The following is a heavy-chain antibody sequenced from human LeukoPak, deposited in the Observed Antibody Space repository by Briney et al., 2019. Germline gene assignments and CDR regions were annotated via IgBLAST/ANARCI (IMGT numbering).Heavy chain of an antibody. CDR3: ARGYFDWLLSSSYWYFDL. V-gene: IGHV3-48*03. CDR1: GFSFRSHE. Sequence: PGGSLRLSCAASGFSFRSHEMNWVRQAPGKGLEWIPYISSGGDYIYYADSVKGRFTISRDNAKNSLYLQMNSLRAEDTAVYYCARGYFDWLLSSSYWYFDLWGRGSLVTVSS. J-gene: IGHJ2*01. D-gene: IGHD3-9*01. CDR2: ISSGGDYI.